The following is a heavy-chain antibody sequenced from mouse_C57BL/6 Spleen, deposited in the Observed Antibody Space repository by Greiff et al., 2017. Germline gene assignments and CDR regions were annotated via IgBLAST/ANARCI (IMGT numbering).Heavy chain of an antibody. CDR2: ILPGSGST. CDR3: AISYYGNYPYYYSMDY. V-gene: IGHV1-9*01. CDR1: GYTFTGYW. J-gene: IGHJ4*01. D-gene: IGHD2-10*01. Sequence: QVHVKQSGAELMKPGASVKLSCKATGYTFTGYWIEWVKQRPGHGLEWIGEILPGSGSTNYNEKFKGKATFTADTSSNTAYMPHSSLTTEDSAIYYWAISYYGNYPYYYSMDYWGQGTSVTVSS.